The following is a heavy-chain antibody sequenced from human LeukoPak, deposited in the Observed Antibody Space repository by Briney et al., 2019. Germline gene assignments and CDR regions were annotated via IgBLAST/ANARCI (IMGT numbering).Heavy chain of an antibody. CDR3: AREEAYRSRPSCHLDY. V-gene: IGHV1-2*02. J-gene: IGHJ4*02. Sequence: EASVKVSCKASGYTFSGYYMHWVRHAPGQGLEWMGWSNPNSGDTHYAQKFQGRVTMTRDTSVNTAYMELSSLKSDDTAVYFCAREEAYRSRPSCHLDYWGQGTLVTVSS. D-gene: IGHD2-2*01. CDR1: GYTFSGYY. CDR2: SNPNSGDT.